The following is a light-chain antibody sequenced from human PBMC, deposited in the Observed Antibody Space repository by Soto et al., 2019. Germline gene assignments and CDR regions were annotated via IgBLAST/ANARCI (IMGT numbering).Light chain of an antibody. CDR1: ESVSKS. Sequence: EVVLTQSPATLSLSPGDRATLYCRASESVSKSLVWYQQKPGQPPRLLMSDASTRVPGVPPRFSGRGSGTDFTLPINSLEPEDFAIYYCQQCVNWPPITFGPGTRLEIK. J-gene: IGKJ5*01. V-gene: IGKV3-11*01. CDR3: QQCVNWPPIT. CDR2: DAS.